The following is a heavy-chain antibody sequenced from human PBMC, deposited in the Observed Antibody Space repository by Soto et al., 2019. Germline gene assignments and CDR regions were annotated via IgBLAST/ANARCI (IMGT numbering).Heavy chain of an antibody. V-gene: IGHV5-51*01. CDR2: IYPGDSDT. D-gene: IGHD3-10*01. CDR1: GYSFTSYW. Sequence: GESLKISCKGSGYSFTSYWIGWVRQMPWKGLEWMGIIYPGDSDTRYSPSFQGQVTISADKSISTAYLQWSSLKASDTAMYYCARLAPSPGGGADVWGQGTTVTVYS. CDR3: ARLAPSPGGGADV. J-gene: IGHJ6*02.